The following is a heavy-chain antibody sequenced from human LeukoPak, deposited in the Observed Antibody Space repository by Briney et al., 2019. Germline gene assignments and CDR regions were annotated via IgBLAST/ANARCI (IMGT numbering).Heavy chain of an antibody. D-gene: IGHD7-27*01. Sequence: GGSLRLSCAASGFTFSSYAMSWVRQASGKGLEWVANIKQDGSEKYYVDSVKGRFTISRDNAKNSLYLQMNSLRAEDTAVYYCASRALNWGSAFDPWGQGTLVTVSS. CDR1: GFTFSSYA. V-gene: IGHV3-7*01. CDR2: IKQDGSEK. J-gene: IGHJ5*02. CDR3: ASRALNWGSAFDP.